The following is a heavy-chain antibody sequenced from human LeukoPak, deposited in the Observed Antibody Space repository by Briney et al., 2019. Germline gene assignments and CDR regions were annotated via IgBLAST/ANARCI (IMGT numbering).Heavy chain of an antibody. D-gene: IGHD6-13*01. CDR2: ISAYNGNT. CDR1: GYTFTSYG. V-gene: IGHV1-18*04. Sequence: ASVKVSCKASGYTFTSYGISWVRQAPGHGLEWMGWISAYNGNTNYAQKLQGRVTMTTDTSTSTAYMELRSLRSDDTAVYYCARDLGIAAAGTQDYWGQGTLVTVSS. CDR3: ARDLGIAAAGTQDY. J-gene: IGHJ4*02.